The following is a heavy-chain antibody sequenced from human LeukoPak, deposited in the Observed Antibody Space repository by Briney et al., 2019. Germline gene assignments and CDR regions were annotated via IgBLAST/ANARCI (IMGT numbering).Heavy chain of an antibody. V-gene: IGHV4-38-2*02. CDR3: ARSSGGSCFDY. CDR1: GYSISSGYY. J-gene: IGHJ4*02. D-gene: IGHD2-15*01. CDR2: IYHSGST. Sequence: PSETLSLTCTVSGYSISSGYYWGWIRQPPGKGLEWIGSIYHSGSTYYNPSLKSRVTISVDTSKNQFSLQLNSVTPEDTAVYYCARSSGGSCFDYWGQGTLVTVSS.